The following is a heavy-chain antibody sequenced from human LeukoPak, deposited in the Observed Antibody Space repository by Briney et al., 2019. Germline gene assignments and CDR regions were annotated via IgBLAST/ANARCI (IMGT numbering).Heavy chain of an antibody. J-gene: IGHJ4*02. CDR1: GYTLTELS. CDR3: ATVPLSGSYPYYFDY. CDR2: FDPEDGET. Sequence: ASVTVSFTVSGYTLTELSMHWVRQAPGKGLEWMGGFDPEDGETIYAQKFQGRVTMTEDTSTDTAYMELSSLRPEDTAVYYCATVPLSGSYPYYFDYWGQGTLVTVSS. V-gene: IGHV1-24*01. D-gene: IGHD1-26*01.